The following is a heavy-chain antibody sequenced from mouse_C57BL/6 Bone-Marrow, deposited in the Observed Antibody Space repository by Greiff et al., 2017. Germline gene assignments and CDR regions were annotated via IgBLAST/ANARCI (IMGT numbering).Heavy chain of an antibody. D-gene: IGHD1-1*01. CDR2: IYPSDSET. CDR3: ARSGYYGSAGYFDV. CDR1: GYTFTSYW. J-gene: IGHJ1*03. V-gene: IGHV1-61*01. Sequence: QVQLQQPGAELVRPGSSVKLSCKASGYTFTSYWMDWVKQRPGQGLEWIGNIYPSDSETHYNQKFKDKATLTVDKSSSTAYMQLSSLTSEDSAVYYCARSGYYGSAGYFDVWGTGTTVTVSS.